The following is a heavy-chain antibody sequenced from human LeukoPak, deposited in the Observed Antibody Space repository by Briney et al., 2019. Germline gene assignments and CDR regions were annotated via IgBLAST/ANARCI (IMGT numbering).Heavy chain of an antibody. CDR2: IYYSEST. CDR1: GGSISSYY. V-gene: IGHV4-59*01. D-gene: IGHD3-22*01. Sequence: PSETLSLTCTVSGGSISSYYWSWIRQPPGKGLEWIGYIYYSESTNYNPSLKSRVTISVDTSKNQFSLKLSSVTAADTAVYYCVRGRWNYYDSSGYYYYYYMDVWGKGTTVTISS. J-gene: IGHJ6*03. CDR3: VRGRWNYYDSSGYYYYYYMDV.